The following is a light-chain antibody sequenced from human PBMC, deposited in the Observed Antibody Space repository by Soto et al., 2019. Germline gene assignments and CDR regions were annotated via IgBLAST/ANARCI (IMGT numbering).Light chain of an antibody. V-gene: IGKV3-15*01. Sequence: EIVMTQSPATLSVSPGERATLSCRASQSISSNLAWYQQKPGQAPRLLIYGASTRATGIPARFGGSGSGTEFTFTISSLQSEDFVVYYCQQYNNWPPTTFGQGTKLEIK. CDR1: QSISSN. J-gene: IGKJ2*01. CDR3: QQYNNWPPTT. CDR2: GAS.